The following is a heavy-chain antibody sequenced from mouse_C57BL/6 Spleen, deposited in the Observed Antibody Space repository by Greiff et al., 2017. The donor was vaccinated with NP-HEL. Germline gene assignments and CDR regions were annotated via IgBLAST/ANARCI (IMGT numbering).Heavy chain of an antibody. CDR3: ARFWDNWYFDV. J-gene: IGHJ1*03. Sequence: QVQLQQPGAELVKPGASVKLSCKASGYTFTSYWMHWVKQRPGRGLEWIGRIDPTSGGTKNNEKFKSKATLTVDKPSRTAYMQLSSLTSEDSAVYYCARFWDNWYFDVWGTGTTVTVSS. CDR2: IDPTSGGT. CDR1: GYTFTSYW. V-gene: IGHV1-72*01. D-gene: IGHD4-1*01.